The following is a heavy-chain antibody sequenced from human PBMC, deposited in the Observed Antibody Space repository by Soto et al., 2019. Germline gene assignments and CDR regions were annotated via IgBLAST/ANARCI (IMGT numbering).Heavy chain of an antibody. CDR2: INHSGST. D-gene: IGHD4-17*01. CDR3: ASELSNDYGDPFDY. J-gene: IGHJ4*02. CDR1: GGSFSGYY. Sequence: QVQLQQWGAGLLKPSETLSLTCAVYGGSFSGYYWSWIRQPPGKGLEWIGEINHSGSTNYNPSLKSRVTISVHTSKNHFSLKLSSVTAADTAVYDCASELSNDYGDPFDYWGQGTLVTVSS. V-gene: IGHV4-34*01.